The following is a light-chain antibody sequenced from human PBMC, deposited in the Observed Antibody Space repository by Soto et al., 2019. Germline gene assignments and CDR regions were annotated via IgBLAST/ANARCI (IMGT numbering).Light chain of an antibody. CDR2: GAS. CDR3: LQYGSSPRT. CDR1: QSVSSSY. Sequence: EIVLTQSPGTLSLSPGERATLSCRASQSVSSSYLAWYQQKPGQAPKLLIYGASSRATGIPDRFSGSGSGTNVTLTISRQEPEDFAVYYCLQYGSSPRTFGQGTKLEIK. V-gene: IGKV3-20*01. J-gene: IGKJ2*01.